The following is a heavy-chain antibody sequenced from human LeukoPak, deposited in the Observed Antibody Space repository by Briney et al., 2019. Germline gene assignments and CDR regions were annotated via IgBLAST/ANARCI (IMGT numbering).Heavy chain of an antibody. CDR3: TTVRPGTSGYSY. V-gene: IGHV3-15*01. J-gene: IGHJ4*02. Sequence: GGSLRLSCAASGFTFSSAWMTWVRQAPGKGLEWVGRVRSKADGGTTDYAAPAKGRFTISRDDSKNTVLLQMNSLKTEDTAVYYCTTVRPGTSGYSYWGQGTLVTVPS. D-gene: IGHD3-22*01. CDR2: VRSKADGGTT. CDR1: GFTFSSAW.